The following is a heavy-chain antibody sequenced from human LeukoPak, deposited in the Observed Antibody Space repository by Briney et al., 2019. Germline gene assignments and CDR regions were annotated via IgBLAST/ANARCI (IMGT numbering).Heavy chain of an antibody. D-gene: IGHD6-13*01. V-gene: IGHV3-23*01. CDR3: AEDNLQRLVLDY. J-gene: IGHJ4*02. CDR1: GFTFSSYA. CDR2: ISGSGGST. Sequence: GGSLRLSCAASGFTFSSYAMSWVRQAPGKGLEWVSAISGSGGSTYYADSVKGRFTISRDNSKNTLYLQMNSLRAEDTAVYYCAEDNLQRLVLDYWGQGTLVTVSS.